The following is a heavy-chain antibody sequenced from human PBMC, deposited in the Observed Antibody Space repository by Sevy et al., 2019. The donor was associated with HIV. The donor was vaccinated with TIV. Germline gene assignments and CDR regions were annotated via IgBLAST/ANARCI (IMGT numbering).Heavy chain of an antibody. V-gene: IGHV4-59*03. D-gene: IGHD2-15*01. CDR1: GGSIENNY. J-gene: IGHJ6*03. CDR2: IYSTRGT. CDR3: AKFRDCSSSACTHPESDYYYIDV. Sequence: SETLSLTCAVSGGSIENNYWGRIRQSPGRGLEWIGYIYSTRGTNYNPSFRSRVAMSIDTSKSQLSLKLTSLTAADTAIFYCAKFRDCSSSACTHPESDYYYIDVWGTGTTVTVSS.